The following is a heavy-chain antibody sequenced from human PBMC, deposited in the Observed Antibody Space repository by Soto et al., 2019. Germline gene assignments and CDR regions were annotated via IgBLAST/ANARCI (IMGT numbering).Heavy chain of an antibody. CDR1: GGTFSSYA. D-gene: IGHD2-2*01. V-gene: IGHV1-69*06. Sequence: QVQLVQSGAEVKKPGSSVKVSCKASGGTFSSYAISWVRQAPGQGLEWMGGIIPIFGTANYAQKFQGRVTRTADKTTSTAYMERSSLRSEDTAVYFCARYCSSTSCYSPGIWGAWGWFDPWGQGTLVTVSS. J-gene: IGHJ5*01. CDR3: ARYCSSTSCYSPGIWGAWGWFDP. CDR2: IIPIFGTA.